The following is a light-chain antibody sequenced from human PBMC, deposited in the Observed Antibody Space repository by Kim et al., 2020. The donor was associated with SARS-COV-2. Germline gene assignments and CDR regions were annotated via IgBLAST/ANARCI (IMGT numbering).Light chain of an antibody. CDR1: QSVSSSY. CDR2: GAS. CDR3: QQYGTSPLT. V-gene: IGKV3-20*01. J-gene: IGKJ4*01. Sequence: PGERATLSCRASQSVSSSYLAWYQQKPGQAPRLIISGASTRATGIPDRFSGSGSGTDFTLTISGLEPADFAVYYCQQYGTSPLTFGGGTKV.